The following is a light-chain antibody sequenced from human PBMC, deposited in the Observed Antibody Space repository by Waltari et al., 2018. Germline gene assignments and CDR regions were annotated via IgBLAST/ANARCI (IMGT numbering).Light chain of an antibody. CDR3: QKSDRLPAT. CDR1: ESVSRF. CDR2: GAY. J-gene: IGKJ1*01. V-gene: IGKV3-20*01. Sequence: SCRASESVSRFLGLYQQKPGQAPRLLISGAYSRATGIADRFSGSGSGTYFSLTSSRVEPEDFAVYYCQKSDRLPATFGQGTKVEIK.